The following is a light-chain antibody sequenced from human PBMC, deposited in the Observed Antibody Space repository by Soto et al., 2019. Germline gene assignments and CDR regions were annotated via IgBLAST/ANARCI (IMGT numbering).Light chain of an antibody. CDR3: QQYHGAKN. CDR2: GTS. CDR1: QSISSRY. Sequence: EIVLTQSPGTLSLSPGERATLSCRASQSISSRYFAWYQQKPGQAPRLLIYGTSTRATGIPDRFSGSGSGTDFTLTISRLEPEDFAVYYCQQYHGAKNFGQGTRLEIK. V-gene: IGKV3-20*01. J-gene: IGKJ5*01.